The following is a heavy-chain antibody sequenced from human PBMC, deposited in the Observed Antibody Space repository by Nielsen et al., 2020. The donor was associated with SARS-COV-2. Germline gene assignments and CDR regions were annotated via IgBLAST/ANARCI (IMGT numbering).Heavy chain of an antibody. J-gene: IGHJ3*02. CDR3: ARGGRITFGGADDAFDI. Sequence: SETLSLTCAVSGGSISSGGHSWSWIRQPPGKGLEWIGYIYHSGRTYYNPSLKSRVTISVDRSKNQFSLKLSSVTAADTAVYYCARGGRITFGGADDAFDIWGQGTMVTVSS. D-gene: IGHD3-16*01. V-gene: IGHV4-30-2*01. CDR1: GGSISSGGHS. CDR2: IYHSGRT.